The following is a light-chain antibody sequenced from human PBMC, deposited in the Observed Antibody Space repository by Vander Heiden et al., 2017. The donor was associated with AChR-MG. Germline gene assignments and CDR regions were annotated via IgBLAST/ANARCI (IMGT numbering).Light chain of an antibody. CDR3: QQEYNLHL. Sequence: DIQMTQSPSSLSASVGDRVTITCQASQDISNYLNWYQQKPGKAPKLLIYDASKLEKGVPSRFSGSGSGTDFTSTISSLQPEDLATYYWQQEYNLHLFGHGTKVDIK. V-gene: IGKV1-33*01. CDR1: QDISNY. CDR2: DAS. J-gene: IGKJ3*01.